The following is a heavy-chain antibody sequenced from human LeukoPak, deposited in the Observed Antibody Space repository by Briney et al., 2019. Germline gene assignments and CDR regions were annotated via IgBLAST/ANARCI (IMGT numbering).Heavy chain of an antibody. Sequence: SETLSLTCAVSGYSISSGYYWGWIRQPPGKGLEWIGSIYHSGSTYYNPSLKSRVTISVDTSKNQFSLQLNSVTPEDTAVYYCARSCGGSCPLAYYAMDVWGQGTTVTVTS. J-gene: IGHJ6*02. CDR2: IYHSGST. V-gene: IGHV4-38-2*01. CDR1: GYSISSGYY. D-gene: IGHD2-15*01. CDR3: ARSCGGSCPLAYYAMDV.